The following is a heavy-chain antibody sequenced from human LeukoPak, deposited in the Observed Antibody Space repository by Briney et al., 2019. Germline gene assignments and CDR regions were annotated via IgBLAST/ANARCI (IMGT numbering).Heavy chain of an antibody. J-gene: IGHJ4*02. V-gene: IGHV1-2*02. D-gene: IGHD5-24*01. CDR2: ITPSGGT. CDR3: ARDRYGDGLAHLDY. CDR1: GYXFTSYA. Sequence: ASVKVSCKASGYXFTSYAIHWVRQAPGQGLEWMGWITPSGGTNYPQKFQGRVAITWDTSITTAYMDLSRLTSDNTAVYYCARDRYGDGLAHLDYWGQGALVTVSS.